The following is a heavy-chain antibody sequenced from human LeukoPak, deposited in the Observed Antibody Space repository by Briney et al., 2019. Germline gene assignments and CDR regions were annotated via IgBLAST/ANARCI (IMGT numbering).Heavy chain of an antibody. CDR1: GFTFSSYA. Sequence: PGGSLRLSCAASGFTFSSYAMHWVRQAPGKGLEWVAVISYDGSNKYYADSVKGRFTISRDNSKNTLYLQMNSLRAEDTAVYYCARDTGTDYFDYWAREPWSPSPQ. CDR2: ISYDGSNK. V-gene: IGHV3-30-3*01. J-gene: IGHJ4*02. D-gene: IGHD2-8*02. CDR3: ARDTGTDYFDY.